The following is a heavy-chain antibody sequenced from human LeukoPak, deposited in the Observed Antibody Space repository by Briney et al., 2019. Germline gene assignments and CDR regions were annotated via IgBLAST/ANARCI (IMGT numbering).Heavy chain of an antibody. D-gene: IGHD3-3*01. J-gene: IGHJ4*02. V-gene: IGHV1-18*01. CDR2: ISAYNGNT. Sequence: ASVKVSCKASGYTFTSYGISWVRQAPGQGLECMGWISAYNGNTNYAQKLQGRVTMTTDTSTSTAYMELRSLRSDDTALYYCARRATRDTIFGVVNPDYYFDYWGQGTLVTVSS. CDR3: ARRATRDTIFGVVNPDYYFDY. CDR1: GYTFTSYG.